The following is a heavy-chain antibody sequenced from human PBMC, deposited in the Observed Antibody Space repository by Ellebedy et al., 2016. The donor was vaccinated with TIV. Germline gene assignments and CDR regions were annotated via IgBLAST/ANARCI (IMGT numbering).Heavy chain of an antibody. Sequence: GESLKISCKGSRYSFTSYWIGRVRQMPGKGLEWMGIIYPGDSDTRYSPSFQGQVTISADKSISTAYLQWSSLKASDTAMYKCARLAAGLYYYYYGMDVWGQGTAVTVSS. CDR2: IYPGDSDT. CDR1: RYSFTSYW. CDR3: ARLAAGLYYYYYGMDV. D-gene: IGHD6-19*01. J-gene: IGHJ6*02. V-gene: IGHV5-51*01.